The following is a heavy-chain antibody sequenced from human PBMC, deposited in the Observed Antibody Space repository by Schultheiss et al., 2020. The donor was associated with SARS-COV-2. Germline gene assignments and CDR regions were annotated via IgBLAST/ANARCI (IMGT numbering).Heavy chain of an antibody. J-gene: IGHJ5*02. V-gene: IGHV4-59*10. CDR2: IYTSGST. D-gene: IGHD2-2*01. CDR1: GGSFSGYY. Sequence: SETLSLTCAVYGGSFSGYYWSWIRQPPGKGLEWIGRIYTSGSTYYNPSLKSRVTISVDTSKNQFSLKLSSVTAADTAVYYCARKYIVVVPAAPWFDPWGQGTLVTVSS. CDR3: ARKYIVVVPAAPWFDP.